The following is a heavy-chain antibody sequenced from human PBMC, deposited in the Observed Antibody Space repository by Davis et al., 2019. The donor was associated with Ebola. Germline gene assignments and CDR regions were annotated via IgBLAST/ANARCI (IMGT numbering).Heavy chain of an antibody. CDR3: TSTHSSSMDY. Sequence: PGGSLRLSCTASGFTFGDYAMSWVRQVPGKGLEWVGFIRSKAYGGTTEYAASVKGRFTISRDDSKSIAYLQMNSLKTEDTAVYYCTSTHSSSMDYWGQGTLVTVSS. CDR2: IRSKAYGGTT. V-gene: IGHV3-49*04. CDR1: GFTFGDYA. J-gene: IGHJ4*02. D-gene: IGHD6-13*01.